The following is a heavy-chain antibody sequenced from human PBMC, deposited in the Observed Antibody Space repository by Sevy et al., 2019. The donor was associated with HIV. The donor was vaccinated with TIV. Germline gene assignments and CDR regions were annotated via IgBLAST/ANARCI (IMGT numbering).Heavy chain of an antibody. V-gene: IGHV3-74*01. J-gene: IGHJ3*02. CDR3: ARWRAVAGSPHAFDI. CDR2: INGDGSST. CDR1: GFTFSSYW. Sequence: GGSLRLSCAASGFTFSSYWMHWVRQAPGKGLMCVSRINGDGSSTSYADSVKGRFTISRDNAKNTLYLQMNSLRAEDTAVYYCARWRAVAGSPHAFDIWGQGTMVTVSS. D-gene: IGHD6-19*01.